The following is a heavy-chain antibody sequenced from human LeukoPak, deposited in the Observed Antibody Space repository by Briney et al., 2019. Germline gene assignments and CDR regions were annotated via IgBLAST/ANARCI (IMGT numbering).Heavy chain of an antibody. CDR1: GGSISSYY. V-gene: IGHV4-59*01. Sequence: PSETLSPTCTVSGGSISSYYWSWIRQPPGKGLEWIGYIYYSGSTNYNPSLKSRVTISVDTSKNQFSLKLSSVTAADTAVYYCARGNYDILTGYYWSPYFDYWGQGTLVTVSS. CDR2: IYYSGST. J-gene: IGHJ4*02. D-gene: IGHD3-9*01. CDR3: ARGNYDILTGYYWSPYFDY.